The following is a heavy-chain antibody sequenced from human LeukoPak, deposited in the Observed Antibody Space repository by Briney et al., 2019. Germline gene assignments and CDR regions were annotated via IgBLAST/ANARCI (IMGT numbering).Heavy chain of an antibody. CDR3: ARGAYSNYLSVGY. CDR2: LLYIGST. CDR1: GGSIPSYY. Sequence: PSETLSLTCAISGGSIPSYYWSWIRQTPGKGLEWIGYLLYIGSTNYNPSLKSRVTMSIDTSKNQFSLKLRSVTAADTAVYYCARGAYSNYLSVGYWGQGILVTASS. V-gene: IGHV4-59*01. D-gene: IGHD4-11*01. J-gene: IGHJ4*02.